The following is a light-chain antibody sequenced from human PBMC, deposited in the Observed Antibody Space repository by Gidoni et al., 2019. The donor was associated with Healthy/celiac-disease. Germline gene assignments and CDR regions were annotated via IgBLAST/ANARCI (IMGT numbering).Light chain of an antibody. V-gene: IGKV4-1*01. CDR2: WAS. Sequence: IVMTQSPDSLPLSLGERATINCKSSQSVLYSSNNKNYLAWYQQKPGQPPKLLIYWASTRESGVPDRFSGSGSGTYFTLTINSLQAEDVAVYYCQQYYSTPCSFGQGTKLEVK. CDR1: QSVLYSSNNKNY. CDR3: QQYYSTPCS. J-gene: IGKJ2*04.